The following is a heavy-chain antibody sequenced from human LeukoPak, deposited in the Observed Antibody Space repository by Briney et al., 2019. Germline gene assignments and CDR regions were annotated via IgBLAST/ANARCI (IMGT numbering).Heavy chain of an antibody. J-gene: IGHJ6*03. CDR2: MNPNSGNT. CDR3: ARGGNYYYYMDV. CDR1: GYTFTGYY. Sequence: ASVKVSCKASGYTFTGYYMHWVRQAPGQGLEWMGWMNPNSGNTGYAQKFQGRVTMTRNTSISTAYMELSSLRSEDTAVYYCARGGNYYYYMDVWGKGTTVTVSS. V-gene: IGHV1-8*02.